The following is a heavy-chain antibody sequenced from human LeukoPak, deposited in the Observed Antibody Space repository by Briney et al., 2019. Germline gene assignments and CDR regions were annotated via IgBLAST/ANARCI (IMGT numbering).Heavy chain of an antibody. CDR3: ARGLVAWFDP. D-gene: IGHD3-16*02. J-gene: IGHJ5*02. Sequence: GSSEKVSCKASGGTFSSYAISWVRQAPGQGLEWMGGIIPIFGTANYAQKFQGRVTITTDESTSTAYMELSSLRSEDTAVYYCARGLVAWFDPWGQGTLVTVSS. CDR1: GGTFSSYA. V-gene: IGHV1-69*05. CDR2: IIPIFGTA.